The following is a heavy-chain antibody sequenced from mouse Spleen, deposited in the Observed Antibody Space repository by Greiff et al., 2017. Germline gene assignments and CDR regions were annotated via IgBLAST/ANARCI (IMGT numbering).Heavy chain of an antibody. D-gene: IGHD2-3*01. J-gene: IGHJ3*01. V-gene: IGHV5-9-1*01. Sequence: EVKLMESGGGLVKPGGSLKLSCAASGFTFSSYAMSWVRQTPEKRLEWVATISSGGSYTYYPDSVKGRFTISRDNAKNTLYLQMSSLRSEDTAMYYCASNDGYYWFAYWGQGTLVTVSA. CDR2: ISSGGSYT. CDR1: GFTFSSYA. CDR3: ASNDGYYWFAY.